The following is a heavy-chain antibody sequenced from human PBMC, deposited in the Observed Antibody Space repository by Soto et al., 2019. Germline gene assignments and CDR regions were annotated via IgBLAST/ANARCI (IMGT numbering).Heavy chain of an antibody. CDR2: IIPMFDTP. CDR1: GGTFNTYA. CDR3: TRSIGSGGVIGGFDY. J-gene: IGHJ4*02. D-gene: IGHD3-16*02. Sequence: QVQLVQSETEVKKPGSAVKVSCKASGGTFNTYAMNWVRQAPGQGLEWMGGIIPMFDTPRYAQKFQGRVTITVDESTTAYMELSSLRSDDTAVYYCTRSIGSGGVIGGFDYWGQGTLVTVSS. V-gene: IGHV1-69*01.